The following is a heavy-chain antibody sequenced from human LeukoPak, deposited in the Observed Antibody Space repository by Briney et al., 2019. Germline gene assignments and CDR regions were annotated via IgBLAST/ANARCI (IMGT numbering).Heavy chain of an antibody. D-gene: IGHD3-9*01. CDR1: GGSIIDHY. CDR2: IYYSGST. V-gene: IGHV4-59*06. CDR3: ARGRVDILTGYSTGGYYYYYMDV. J-gene: IGHJ6*03. Sequence: PSETLSLTCSVSGGSIIDHYWSWLRQPPGKGLELIGYIYYSGSTYYNPSLKSRVTISVDTSKNQFSLKLSSVTAADTAVYYCARGRVDILTGYSTGGYYYYYMDVWGKGTTVTVSS.